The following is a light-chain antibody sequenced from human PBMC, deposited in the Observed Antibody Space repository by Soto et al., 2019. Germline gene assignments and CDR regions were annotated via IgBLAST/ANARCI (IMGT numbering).Light chain of an antibody. CDR3: QQYGSSPWT. CDR2: GAS. V-gene: IGKV3-20*01. Sequence: EIVLTQSPGTLSLSPGERAILSCSASQSVSSSYLAWYQQKPGQAPRLLIYGASSRATGIPDRYSGSGSGTDFTLTISRLEPEDFAVYYCQQYGSSPWTFGQGTKVEIK. J-gene: IGKJ1*01. CDR1: QSVSSSY.